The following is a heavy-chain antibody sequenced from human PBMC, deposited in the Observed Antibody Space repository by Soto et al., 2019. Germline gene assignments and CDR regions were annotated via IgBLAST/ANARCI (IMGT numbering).Heavy chain of an antibody. Sequence: GASVKVSCKASGYTFTGYYMHWVRQAPGQGLEWMGIINPSGGSTSYAQKFQGRVTMTRDTSTSTVYMELSSLRSEDTAVYYCASVEYYYDSSGYQFDYWGQGTLVTVSS. J-gene: IGHJ4*02. CDR2: INPSGGST. V-gene: IGHV1-46*01. D-gene: IGHD3-22*01. CDR3: ASVEYYYDSSGYQFDY. CDR1: GYTFTGYY.